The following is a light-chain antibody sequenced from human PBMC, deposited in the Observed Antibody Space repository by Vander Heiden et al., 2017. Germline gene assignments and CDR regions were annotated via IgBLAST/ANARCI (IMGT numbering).Light chain of an antibody. V-gene: IGLV3-21*02. CDR1: NIEIKS. CDR3: QVWDDSSGRSLL. Sequence: SYELNQGPSVSVAPGQTAKITCEGNNIEIKSVNWYQQRPGQAPVLAVYDDSDRPSGVLERFSGSKSGNTASLTVYSVEAGDEADYYCQVWDDSSGRSLLFGGGTKLTVL. CDR2: DDS. J-gene: IGLJ2*01.